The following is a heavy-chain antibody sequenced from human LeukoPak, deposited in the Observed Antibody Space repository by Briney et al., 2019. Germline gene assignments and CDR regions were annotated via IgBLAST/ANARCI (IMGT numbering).Heavy chain of an antibody. Sequence: SETLSLTCTVSGGSISSYYWSWIRQPPGKGLEWIGYIYYSGSTNYNPSLKSRATISVDTSENQFSLKLSSVTAADTAVYYCARVRCSSTSCYKIGYWGQGTLVTVSS. V-gene: IGHV4-59*08. J-gene: IGHJ4*02. CDR1: GGSISSYY. CDR3: ARVRCSSTSCYKIGY. CDR2: IYYSGST. D-gene: IGHD2-2*02.